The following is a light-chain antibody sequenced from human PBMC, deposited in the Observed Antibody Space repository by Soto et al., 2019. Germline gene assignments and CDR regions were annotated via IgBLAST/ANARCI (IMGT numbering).Light chain of an antibody. V-gene: IGKV3-20*01. CDR2: GAS. Sequence: EIVLTQSPGTLSLSPGERATLSCRASQSVSSSYLAWYQQKPGQAPRLLIYGASSRATGIPDRFSGSGSGTEFTLTISSVQSEDFAVYFCQQYNNWPTFGQGTKVDIK. J-gene: IGKJ1*01. CDR1: QSVSSSY. CDR3: QQYNNWPT.